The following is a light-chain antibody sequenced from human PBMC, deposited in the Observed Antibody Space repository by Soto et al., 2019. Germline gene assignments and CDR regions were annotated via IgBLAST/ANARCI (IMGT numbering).Light chain of an antibody. CDR1: QSISSNY. Sequence: PVTLSLSPGERATLSCRASQSISSNYLAWYQQKPGQSPRLLIYGASSRATGIPDRFSGRGSGTDFTLTISRLEPEDFAVYFCQQYGTSPRTFGQGTKVDIK. V-gene: IGKV3-20*01. CDR2: GAS. J-gene: IGKJ1*01. CDR3: QQYGTSPRT.